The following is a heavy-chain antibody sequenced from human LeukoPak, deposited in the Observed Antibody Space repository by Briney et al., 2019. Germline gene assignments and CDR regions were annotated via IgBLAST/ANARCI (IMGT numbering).Heavy chain of an antibody. J-gene: IGHJ6*03. D-gene: IGHD2-2*01. CDR2: INHSGST. Sequence: MTSETLSLTCAVYGGSFSGYYWSWIRQPPGKGLEWIGEINHSGSTNYNPSLKSRVNISVDTSKNQFSLKLSSVTAADTAVYYCARVKAIYCSSTSCYGGTYYYMDVWGKGTTVTVSS. CDR3: ARVKAIYCSSTSCYGGTYYYMDV. CDR1: GGSFSGYY. V-gene: IGHV4-34*01.